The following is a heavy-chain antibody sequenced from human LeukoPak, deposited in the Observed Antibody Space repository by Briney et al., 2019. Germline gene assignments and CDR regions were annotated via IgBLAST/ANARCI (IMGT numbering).Heavy chain of an antibody. CDR2: IKQDGGEK. Sequence: GGSLRLSCAASGFTFSSYWMSWVRQAPGKGLEWVANIKQDGGEKYYVESVKGRFTISRDNVKNSLYLQINSLRVEDTAVYYCARARGGYDLDYWGQGTLVTASS. D-gene: IGHD5-12*01. V-gene: IGHV3-7*01. J-gene: IGHJ4*02. CDR3: ARARGGYDLDY. CDR1: GFTFSSYW.